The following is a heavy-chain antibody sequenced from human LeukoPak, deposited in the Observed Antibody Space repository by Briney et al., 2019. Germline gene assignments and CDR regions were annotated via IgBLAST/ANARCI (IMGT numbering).Heavy chain of an antibody. D-gene: IGHD4-17*01. CDR3: ARDSLPGVTTGDTNFDY. CDR1: GFTFSDYY. V-gene: IGHV3-11*01. Sequence: GGSLRLSCAVSGFTFSDYYMSWIRQAPGKGLEWVSYISSSGSTIYYADSVKGRFTISRDNAKNSLYLQMNSLRAEDTAVYYCARDSLPGVTTGDTNFDYRGQGTLVTVSS. J-gene: IGHJ4*02. CDR2: ISSSGSTI.